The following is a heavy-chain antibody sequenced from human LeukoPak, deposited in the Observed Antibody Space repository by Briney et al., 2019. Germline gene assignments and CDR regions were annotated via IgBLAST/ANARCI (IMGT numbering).Heavy chain of an antibody. CDR3: ASLPSIAAAGWAFDI. CDR2: IYPGDSDT. CDR1: GYSFTSYW. V-gene: IGHV5-51*01. J-gene: IGHJ3*02. Sequence: RESLKISCKGSGYSFTSYWIGWVRQMPGKGLEWMGIIYPGDSDTRYSPSFQGQVTISADKSISTAYLQWSSLKASDTATYYCASLPSIAAAGWAFDIWGQGTMVTVSS. D-gene: IGHD6-13*01.